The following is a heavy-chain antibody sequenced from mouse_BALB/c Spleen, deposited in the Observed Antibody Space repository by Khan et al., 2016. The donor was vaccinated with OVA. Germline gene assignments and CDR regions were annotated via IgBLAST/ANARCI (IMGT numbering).Heavy chain of an antibody. CDR3: ARGTFDY. Sequence: VQLQQSGPELMKPGASVNISCKASGYSFTTYYIHWVKQSRGKSLEWIGYIDPFNTGTDYNQNFKGQATLTVDKSSNTAYMHLSSLTSEDSAVYYCARGTFDYWGQGTLVTVSA. CDR2: IDPFNTGT. V-gene: IGHV1S135*01. D-gene: IGHD2-14*01. J-gene: IGHJ3*01. CDR1: GYSFTTYY.